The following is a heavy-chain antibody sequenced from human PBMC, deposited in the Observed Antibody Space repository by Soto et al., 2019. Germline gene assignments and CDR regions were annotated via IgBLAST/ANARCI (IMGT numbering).Heavy chain of an antibody. CDR1: GGTFSSYA. D-gene: IGHD2-8*01. CDR2: IIPIFGTA. V-gene: IGHV1-69*13. J-gene: IGHJ3*02. Sequence: SVKVSCKASGGTFSSYAISWVRQAPGQGLEWMGGIIPIFGTANYAQKFQGRVTITADESTSTAYMELSSLRSEDTAVYYCARAVAQNRDIVLMVYGTWGGAFDIWGQGTMVTVSS. CDR3: ARAVAQNRDIVLMVYGTWGGAFDI.